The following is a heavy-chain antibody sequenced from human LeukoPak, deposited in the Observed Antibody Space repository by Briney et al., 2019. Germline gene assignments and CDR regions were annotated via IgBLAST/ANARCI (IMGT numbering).Heavy chain of an antibody. V-gene: IGHV3-33*01. CDR1: GFTFSSYG. CDR3: ATALENVDTAMVIGY. Sequence: GRSLRLSXAASGFTFSSYGMHWVGQAPGKGLEWVAVIWYDGSNKYYADSVKGRFTISRDNSKNTLYLQMNSLRAEDTAVYYCATALENVDTAMVIGYWGQGTLVTVSS. CDR2: IWYDGSNK. D-gene: IGHD5-18*01. J-gene: IGHJ4*02.